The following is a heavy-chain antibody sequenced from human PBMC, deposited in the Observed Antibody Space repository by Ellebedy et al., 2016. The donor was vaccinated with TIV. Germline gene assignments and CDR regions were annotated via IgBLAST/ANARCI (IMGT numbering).Heavy chain of an antibody. D-gene: IGHD2-15*01. CDR2: INPNSGDT. CDR1: GYTFTGHY. CDR3: TRVGYCIGGSCYSGPAYYYFYGMDV. Sequence: ASVKVSXXASGYTFTGHYMHWVRQAPGQGLEWLGCINPNSGDTTYAQKFQGRVTMTRDTSISTSYMELSRLRSDDTAVYYCTRVGYCIGGSCYSGPAYYYFYGMDVWGQGTTVTVSS. V-gene: IGHV1-2*02. J-gene: IGHJ6*02.